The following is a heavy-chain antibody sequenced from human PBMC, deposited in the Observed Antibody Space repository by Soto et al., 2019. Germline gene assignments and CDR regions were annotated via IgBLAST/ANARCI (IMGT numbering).Heavy chain of an antibody. CDR3: TRWLKGSTATFDI. Sequence: GGSLRLSCAASGFTFSGSAIHWVRQASGKGLEWLARIRSKPNNYATEYAASVKGRFTVSRDDSKNTAYLQMNSLKTEDTAVYYCTRWLKGSTATFDIWGQGSMVTVSS. CDR1: GFTFSGSA. V-gene: IGHV3-73*01. CDR2: IRSKPNNYAT. J-gene: IGHJ3*02. D-gene: IGHD4-17*01.